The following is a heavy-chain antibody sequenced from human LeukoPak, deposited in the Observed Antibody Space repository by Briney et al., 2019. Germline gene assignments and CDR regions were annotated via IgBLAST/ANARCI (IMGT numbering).Heavy chain of an antibody. D-gene: IGHD3-10*01. J-gene: IGHJ4*02. CDR3: ASDAASGSYIFDY. CDR2: IIPIFGTA. V-gene: IGHV1-69*13. CDR1: GGTFSNYA. Sequence: SVKVSCKASGGTFSNYAISWVRQAPGQGLEWMGGIIPIFGTANYAQKFQGRVTITADESTSTAYMELSSLRSEDTAVYYCASDAASGSYIFDYWGQGTLVTVSA.